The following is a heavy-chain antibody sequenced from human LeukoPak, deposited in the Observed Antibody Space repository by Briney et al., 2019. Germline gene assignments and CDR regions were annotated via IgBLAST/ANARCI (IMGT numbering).Heavy chain of an antibody. D-gene: IGHD5-18*01. CDR3: ARKGGYHRGNSYVVEFDY. J-gene: IGHJ4*02. V-gene: IGHV1-69*13. CDR2: IIPIFGTA. Sequence: ASVKVSCKASGGTFSSYAISWVRRAPGQGLEWMGGIIPIFGTANYAQKFQGRVTITADESTSTAYMELSSLRSEDTAVYYCARKGGYHRGNSYVVEFDYWGQGTLVTVSS. CDR1: GGTFSSYA.